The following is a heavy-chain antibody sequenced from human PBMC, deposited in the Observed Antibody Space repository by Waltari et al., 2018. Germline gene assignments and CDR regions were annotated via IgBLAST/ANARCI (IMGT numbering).Heavy chain of an antibody. V-gene: IGHV4-39*07. CDR3: ARDRAAALFDP. CDR1: GGSISSRSYY. Sequence: QLQLQESGPGMVKPSAPLSLPCTVSGGSISSRSYYWGWIRQPPGKGLEWIGSIYYSGSTYYNPSLKSRVTISVDTSKNQFSLKLSSVTAADTAVYYCARDRAAALFDPWGQGTLVTVSS. J-gene: IGHJ5*02. CDR2: IYYSGST. D-gene: IGHD6-13*01.